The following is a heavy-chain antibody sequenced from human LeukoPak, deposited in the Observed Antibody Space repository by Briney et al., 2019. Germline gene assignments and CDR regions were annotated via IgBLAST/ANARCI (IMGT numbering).Heavy chain of an antibody. D-gene: IGHD5-12*01. V-gene: IGHV3-23*01. CDR1: GFTFNIYA. CDR2: ISGSGSST. Sequence: GGSLRLSCAASGFTFNIYAMNWVRQASGKGLEWVSTISGSGSSTCYADSVKGRFTISRDNSKNTLYLQMNSLRAEDTAVYFCAKDQHGYDKPIDYWGQGTLVTVSS. CDR3: AKDQHGYDKPIDY. J-gene: IGHJ4*02.